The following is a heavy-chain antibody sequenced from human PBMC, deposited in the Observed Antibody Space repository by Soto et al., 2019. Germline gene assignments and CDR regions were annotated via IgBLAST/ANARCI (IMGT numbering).Heavy chain of an antibody. CDR2: INPNSGGT. CDR3: AGGLGYCSSTSCPTQMDV. Sequence: ASVKVSCKASGYTFTGYYMHWVRQAPGQGLEWMGWINPNSGGTNYAQKFQGWVTMTRDTSISTAYMELSRLRSDDTAVYYCAGGLGYCSSTSCPTQMDVWGKGTTVTVSS. CDR1: GYTFTGYY. V-gene: IGHV1-2*04. D-gene: IGHD2-2*01. J-gene: IGHJ6*04.